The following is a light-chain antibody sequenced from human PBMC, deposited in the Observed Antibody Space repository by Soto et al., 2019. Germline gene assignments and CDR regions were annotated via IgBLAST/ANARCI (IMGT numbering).Light chain of an antibody. CDR2: AAS. V-gene: IGKV1-9*01. CDR1: QGTASS. J-gene: IGKJ4*01. Sequence: DIHLTQSPSFLSASVGDRVTITCRASQGTASSLAWYQQKAGKAPKLLIYAASTLDSGVPSRFSGSGPGTEFTLTISSLQPEDFAIYYCQQFNSYPLTFGGGTKVEIK. CDR3: QQFNSYPLT.